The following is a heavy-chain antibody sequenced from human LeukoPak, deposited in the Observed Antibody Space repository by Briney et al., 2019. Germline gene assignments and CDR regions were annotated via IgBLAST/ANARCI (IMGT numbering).Heavy chain of an antibody. CDR2: IYTSGSS. V-gene: IGHV4-4*07. CDR1: GGSFRGYY. Sequence: SETLSLNCTVSGGSFRGYYWSWIRQPAGKGLEWIGRIYTSGSSNYNPSLKSRVTMSVDTSKNQFSLKLSSVTAADTAVYYCARASPTTNKGAYGWFDPWGQGTLVTVSS. D-gene: IGHD1-14*01. J-gene: IGHJ5*02. CDR3: ARASPTTNKGAYGWFDP.